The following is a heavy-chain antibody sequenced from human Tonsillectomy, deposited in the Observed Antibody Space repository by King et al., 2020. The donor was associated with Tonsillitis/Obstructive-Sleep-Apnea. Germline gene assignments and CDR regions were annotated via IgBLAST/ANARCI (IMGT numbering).Heavy chain of an antibody. J-gene: IGHJ4*02. D-gene: IGHD2-2*01. CDR3: AKDLISYCSSTSCYSYFDY. Sequence: VQLVESGGGVVQPGRSLRLSCGASGFTFSSYAMHWVRQAPGKGLELVARISYDGSNKYYADSVNGRFTISRDNSKNTLYLQMNSLRAEDTAVYYCAKDLISYCSSTSCYSYFDYWGQGTLVTVSS. CDR1: GFTFSSYA. CDR2: ISYDGSNK. V-gene: IGHV3-30*18.